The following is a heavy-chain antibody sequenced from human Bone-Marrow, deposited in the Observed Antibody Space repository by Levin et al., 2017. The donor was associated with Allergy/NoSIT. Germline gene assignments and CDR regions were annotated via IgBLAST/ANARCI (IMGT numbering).Heavy chain of an antibody. D-gene: IGHD3-22*01. J-gene: IGHJ4*02. CDR1: GGSISPYY. CDR3: ASGYDSSGYFPAWGY. Sequence: GSLRLSCTVSGGSISPYYWSWIRQPPGRGLEWIGYVYYSGSTSYNPSLKSRVTISVDTSKNQFSLKLSSVTAADTAVYYCASGYDSSGYFPAWGYWGQGTLVTVSS. CDR2: VYYSGST. V-gene: IGHV4-59*01.